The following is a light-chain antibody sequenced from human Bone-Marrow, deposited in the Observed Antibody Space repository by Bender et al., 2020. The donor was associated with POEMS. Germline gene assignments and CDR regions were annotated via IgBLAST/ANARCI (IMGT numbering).Light chain of an antibody. CDR2: RNT. CDR1: GSNIGGYP. V-gene: IGLV1-40*01. Sequence: QSVLTQPPSVSGAPGQRVTISCSGSGSNIGGYPVNWYQQLPGTAPRLLIYRNTQRPSGVPDRFSGSKSGTSASLTISGLQAEDEADYYCQSYDISLSGSVVFGGGTKLTVL. J-gene: IGLJ2*01. CDR3: QSYDISLSGSVV.